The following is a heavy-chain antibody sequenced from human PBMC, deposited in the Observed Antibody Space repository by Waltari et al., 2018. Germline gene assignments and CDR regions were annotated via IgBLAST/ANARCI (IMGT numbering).Heavy chain of an antibody. J-gene: IGHJ4*02. D-gene: IGHD3-9*01. CDR2: ICGIGSTR. CDR3: VRDERWLHLIGTFDS. V-gene: IGHV3-11*01. CDR1: GFTFSDYY. Sequence: QVLLVESGGGLVKPGGSLRLSCAASGFTFSDYYMSWVRQAPGRGVEWVSNICGIGSTRNYAASVKGRVTSSRDNAKNSVFLQLNSLRADDTAMYYCVRDERWLHLIGTFDSWGQGTLVTVSS.